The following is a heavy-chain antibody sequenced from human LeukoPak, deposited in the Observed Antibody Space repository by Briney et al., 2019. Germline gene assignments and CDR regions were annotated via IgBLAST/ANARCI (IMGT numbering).Heavy chain of an antibody. CDR2: ISWNSGSI. J-gene: IGHJ3*02. CDR1: GFTFDDYA. V-gene: IGHV3-9*03. Sequence: QTGGSLRLSCAASGFTFDDYAMHWVRQAPGKGLEWVSGISWNSGSIGYADSVKGRFTISRDNAKNSLYLQMNSLRAEDMALYYCAKLGVSGSYYASDAFDIWGQGTMVTVSS. CDR3: AKLGVSGSYYASDAFDI. D-gene: IGHD1-26*01.